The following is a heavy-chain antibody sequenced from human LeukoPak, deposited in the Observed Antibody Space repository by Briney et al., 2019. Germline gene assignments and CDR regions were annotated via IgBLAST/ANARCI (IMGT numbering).Heavy chain of an antibody. D-gene: IGHD2-2*01. CDR2: IYHSGST. CDR1: GGSISSSSYY. V-gene: IGHV4-39*07. Sequence: VKPSETLSLTCTVSGGSISSSSYYWGWIRQPPGKGLEWIGSIYHSGSTNYNPSLKSRVTISVDKSKNQFSLKLSSVTAADTAVYYCARASDQALGFDYWGQGTLVTVSS. J-gene: IGHJ4*02. CDR3: ARASDQALGFDY.